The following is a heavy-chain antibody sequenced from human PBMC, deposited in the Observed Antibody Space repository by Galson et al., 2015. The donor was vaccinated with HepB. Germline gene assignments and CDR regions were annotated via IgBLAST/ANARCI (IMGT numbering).Heavy chain of an antibody. V-gene: IGHV4-39*01. CDR3: ARHPALRENYHYAMDV. CDR1: GGSISSSSNY. J-gene: IGHJ6*02. CDR2: IYYSGNT. Sequence: SETLSLTCTVSGGSISSSSNYWGWIRQPPGKGLEWIANIYYSGNTYYNPSLKSRVTISVDTSKNQFSLKLSSVTAADTAVYYCARHPALRENYHYAMDVWGQGTTVTVSS. D-gene: IGHD6-25*01.